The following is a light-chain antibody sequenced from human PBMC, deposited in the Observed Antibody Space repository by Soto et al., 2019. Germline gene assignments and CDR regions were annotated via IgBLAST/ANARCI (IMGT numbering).Light chain of an antibody. CDR2: DVS. Sequence: QSVLTQPASVSGSPGQSITISCTGTSSDVGGYNYVSWYQQHPGKAPKLIIYDVSNRPSGVSNRFSGSKSGNTASLTISGLQAEDEADYHCSSYTTSSTVVFGGGTKVTVL. CDR3: SSYTTSSTVV. V-gene: IGLV2-14*01. J-gene: IGLJ2*01. CDR1: SSDVGGYNY.